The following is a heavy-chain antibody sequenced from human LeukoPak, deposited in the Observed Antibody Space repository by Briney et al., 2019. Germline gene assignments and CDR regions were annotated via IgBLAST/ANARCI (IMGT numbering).Heavy chain of an antibody. CDR1: GGSVTSASYY. D-gene: IGHD5-18*01. CDR2: FYYSGNT. Sequence: KPSETLSLTCTVSGGSVTSASYYWSWLRQPPGKGLEWIGHFYYSGNTKYNPSLKSRVTISEDTSKNQFSLRLSSVTAADTAVYYCAAAANSYGWGFGPWGQGTLVTVSS. CDR3: AAAANSYGWGFGP. V-gene: IGHV4-61*01. J-gene: IGHJ5*02.